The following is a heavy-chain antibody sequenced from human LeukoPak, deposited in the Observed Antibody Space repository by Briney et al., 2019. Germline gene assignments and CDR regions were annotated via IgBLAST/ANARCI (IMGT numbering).Heavy chain of an antibody. V-gene: IGHV5-51*01. J-gene: IGHJ4*02. D-gene: IGHD4-17*01. CDR1: GYSFTTHW. Sequence: GESLKISCKASGYSFTTHWIGWVRQMPGKGLEWMGIIYPGDSDTRYSPSFQGQVTMSADKSISTAYLQWSSLKASDTAMYYCARQGQYGDHDYWGQGTLVTVSS. CDR3: ARQGQYGDHDY. CDR2: IYPGDSDT.